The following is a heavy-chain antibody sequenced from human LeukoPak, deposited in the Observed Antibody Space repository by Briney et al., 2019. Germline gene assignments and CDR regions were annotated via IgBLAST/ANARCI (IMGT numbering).Heavy chain of an antibody. Sequence: SETPSLTCTVSGGSIRNYCWSWIRQPPGKGLEWIGYIYYSGTTNYNPSLKSRVTISIDTSKNQFSLKLSSVTAADTAVYYCARCFGSGCPNGVFDYWGQGTLVTVSS. CDR3: ARCFGSGCPNGVFDY. J-gene: IGHJ4*02. D-gene: IGHD6-19*01. CDR1: GGSIRNYC. CDR2: IYYSGTT. V-gene: IGHV4-59*01.